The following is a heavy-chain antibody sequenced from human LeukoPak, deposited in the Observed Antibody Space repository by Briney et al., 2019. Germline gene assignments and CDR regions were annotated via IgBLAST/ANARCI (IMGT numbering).Heavy chain of an antibody. D-gene: IGHD1/OR15-1a*01. CDR3: ARDDNGNSFNWFDS. V-gene: IGHV1-18*01. CDR2: ISGYNGDT. Sequence: ASVKVSCKASGYTFTTSGISWVRRAPGQGLELMGWISGYNGDTKYAQKFQGRVTMTTDTSTSTAYMDLRSLRSDDTAVYYCARDDNGNSFNWFDSWRQGTLVTVSS. J-gene: IGHJ5*01. CDR1: GYTFTTSG.